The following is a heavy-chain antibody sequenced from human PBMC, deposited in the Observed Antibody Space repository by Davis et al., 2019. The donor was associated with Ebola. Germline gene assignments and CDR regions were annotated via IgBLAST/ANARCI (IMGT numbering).Heavy chain of an antibody. D-gene: IGHD2-2*01. CDR1: GGSFSGYY. J-gene: IGHJ6*03. CDR2: INHSGST. CDR3: ARGLVVVPAATYYFYYYMGV. V-gene: IGHV4-34*01. Sequence: MPSETLSLTCAVYGGSFSGYYWNWIRQPPGRGLEWIGEINHSGSTNYNPSLKSRVTISVDTSKNQFSLKLTSVTAADTAVYYCARGLVVVPAATYYFYYYMGVWGKGTTVTVSS.